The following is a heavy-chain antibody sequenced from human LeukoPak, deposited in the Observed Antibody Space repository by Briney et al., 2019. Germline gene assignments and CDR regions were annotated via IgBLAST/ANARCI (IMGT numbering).Heavy chain of an antibody. J-gene: IGHJ4*02. D-gene: IGHD4-17*01. CDR2: IKQDGSEK. CDR3: ARDGNYGDYIQLFDY. Sequence: PGGSLRLSCAASGFTFSSYWMSWVRQAPGKGLEWVANIKQDGSEKYYVDSVKGRFTISRDNAKNSLYLQMNSLRAEDTAVYYCARDGNYGDYIQLFDYWGQGTLVTVSS. CDR1: GFTFSSYW. V-gene: IGHV3-7*01.